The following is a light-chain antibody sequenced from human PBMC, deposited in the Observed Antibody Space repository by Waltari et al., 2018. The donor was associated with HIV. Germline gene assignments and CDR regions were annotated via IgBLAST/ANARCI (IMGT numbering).Light chain of an antibody. V-gene: IGLV2-23*02. J-gene: IGLJ3*02. CDR1: SSDL. Sequence: QSALTQPASASGFPGQSLTISCTGTSSDLVSWYQQHPDKAPKVMIFEVSKRPSGVSNRFSGSKSGNTASLTISGLQAEDEADYYCCSYVGSGTWVFGGGTKLTVL. CDR2: EVS. CDR3: CSYVGSGTWV.